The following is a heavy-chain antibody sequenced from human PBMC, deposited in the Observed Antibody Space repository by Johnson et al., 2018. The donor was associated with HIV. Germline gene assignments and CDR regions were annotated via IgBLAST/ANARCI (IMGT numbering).Heavy chain of an antibody. CDR3: TTLDYGDLDSFDI. V-gene: IGHV3-15*01. CDR1: GFTFSNAW. J-gene: IGHJ3*02. Sequence: VQLVESGGGLVKPGGSLRLSCAASGFTFSNAWMSWVPQAPGKGLEWVGRIKSKTDGGTTDYAAPVKGRFTISRDDSKNTLYLQMNSLKTEDTAVYYCTTLDYGDLDSFDIWGQGTMVTVSS. CDR2: IKSKTDGGTT. D-gene: IGHD4-17*01.